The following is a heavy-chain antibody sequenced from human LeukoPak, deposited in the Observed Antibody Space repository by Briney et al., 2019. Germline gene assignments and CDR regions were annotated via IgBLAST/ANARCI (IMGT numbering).Heavy chain of an antibody. V-gene: IGHV3-7*01. CDR1: GFTFSSFG. CDR2: IKPDGSEK. Sequence: GGSLRLSCAASGFTFSSFGMNWVRQAPGKGPEWVAHIKPDGSEKYYVDSVKGRFIISRDDARNSLSLQMNSLRAEDTAVYYCAGSFGDVKNFWGQGTLVTVSS. D-gene: IGHD3-10*01. J-gene: IGHJ4*01. CDR3: AGSFGDVKNF.